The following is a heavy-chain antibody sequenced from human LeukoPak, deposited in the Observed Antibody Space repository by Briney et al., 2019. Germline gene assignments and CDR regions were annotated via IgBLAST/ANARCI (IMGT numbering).Heavy chain of an antibody. J-gene: IGHJ5*02. V-gene: IGHV1-2*02. D-gene: IGHD7-27*01. CDR2: ISPDSGDT. CDR3: AALGSGMKGRTDP. Sequence: GASVKVSCKASGYFFTYYHVQWVRQAPGQGLQWMGRISPDSGDTIYAPNFWGRVTLTRDRSMNTAYMELRRLTPRDTAVYYCAALGSGMKGRTDPWGQGTPVFVSS. CDR1: GYFFTYYH.